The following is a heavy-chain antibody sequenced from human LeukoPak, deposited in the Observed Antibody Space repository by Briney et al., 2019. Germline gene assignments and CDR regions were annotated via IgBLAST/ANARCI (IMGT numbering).Heavy chain of an antibody. CDR1: GFTFSSYE. Sequence: GGSLRLSCAASGFTFSSYEMNWVRQAPGKGLEWVSYISSSGSTIYYADSVKGRFTISRDNAKNSLYLQMNSLRAEDTAVYYCARGTYSYGPGGSDYWGQGTLVTVSS. J-gene: IGHJ4*02. CDR2: ISSSGSTI. V-gene: IGHV3-48*03. CDR3: ARGTYSYGPGGSDY. D-gene: IGHD5-18*01.